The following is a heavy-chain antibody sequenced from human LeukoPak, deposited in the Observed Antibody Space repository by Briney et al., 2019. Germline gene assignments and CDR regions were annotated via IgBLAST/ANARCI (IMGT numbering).Heavy chain of an antibody. Sequence: GGSLRLSCAASGFTFSSYSMNWVRQAPGKGLEWVSYISSSSSTIYYADSVKGRFTISRDNAKNSLYLQMNSLRDDGMALYYCARGNRGSYSQDWFDPWGQGTLVTVSS. CDR2: ISSSSSTI. D-gene: IGHD1-26*01. J-gene: IGHJ5*02. CDR1: GFTFSSYS. CDR3: ARGNRGSYSQDWFDP. V-gene: IGHV3-48*02.